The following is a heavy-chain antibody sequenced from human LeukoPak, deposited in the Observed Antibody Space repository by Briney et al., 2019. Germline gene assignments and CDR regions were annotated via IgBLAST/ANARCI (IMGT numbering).Heavy chain of an antibody. Sequence: ASVTVSCKASGYTFTSYYMHWVRQDPGQGLEWMGIINPSGGSTSYAQKFQGRVTMTRDTSTSTVSMELSSLRSEDTDVYYCARGDWNKDDYWGQGTLVAVSS. D-gene: IGHD1/OR15-1a*01. V-gene: IGHV1-46*01. CDR3: ARGDWNKDDY. CDR2: INPSGGST. CDR1: GYTFTSYY. J-gene: IGHJ4*02.